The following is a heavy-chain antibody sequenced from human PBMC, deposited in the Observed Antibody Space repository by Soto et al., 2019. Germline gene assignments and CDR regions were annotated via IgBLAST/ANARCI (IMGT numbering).Heavy chain of an antibody. CDR3: ARRAVYGSGSYWGLLDF. D-gene: IGHD3-10*01. CDR1: GFSFNTYA. V-gene: IGHV3-23*02. J-gene: IGHJ4*02. Sequence: DVQLLESGGGLVQPGGSLRLSCTASGFSFNTYAMNWVRQAPGKGLEWGSVVSGSGETTFYGDSVKGRFTISRDNSENRLYLQMNSLRVDDPAVYYCARRAVYGSGSYWGLLDFWGQGALVTVSS. CDR2: VSGSGETT.